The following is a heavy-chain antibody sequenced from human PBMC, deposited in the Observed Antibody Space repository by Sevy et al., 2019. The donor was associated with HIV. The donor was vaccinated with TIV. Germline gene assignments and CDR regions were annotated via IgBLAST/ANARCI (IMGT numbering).Heavy chain of an antibody. CDR2: SYYSGSS. CDR3: AGFEYGDYTNLFDP. V-gene: IGHV4-39*01. J-gene: IGHJ5*02. CDR1: GGSISSSSYY. Sequence: SETLSLTCTVSGGSISSSSYYWGWIRQPPGKGLEWIGNSYYSGSSYYNPSLNSRVTISVVTSKNQFSLKLTSVTAADTAVYYCAGFEYGDYTNLFDPWGQGTLVTVSS. D-gene: IGHD4-17*01.